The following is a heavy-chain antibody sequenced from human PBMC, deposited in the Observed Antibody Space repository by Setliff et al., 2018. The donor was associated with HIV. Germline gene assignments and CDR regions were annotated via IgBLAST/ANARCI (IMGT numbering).Heavy chain of an antibody. CDR1: GGSFSGHS. CDR2: INRSGSA. V-gene: IGHV4-34*01. J-gene: IGHJ1*01. Sequence: PSETLSLTCAVYGGSFSGHSWTWIRQPPGKGLEWIGEINRSGSANYNRSLKSRVTMSVDTSKRQFSLKLDSVAAADTAVYYCARDPKYYYKYFQYWGPGTLVTVSS. CDR3: ARDPKYYYKYFQY. D-gene: IGHD1-26*01.